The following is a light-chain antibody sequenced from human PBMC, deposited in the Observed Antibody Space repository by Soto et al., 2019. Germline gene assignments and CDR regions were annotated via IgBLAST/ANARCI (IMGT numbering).Light chain of an antibody. V-gene: IGKV1-39*01. CDR1: QSISSY. Sequence: DIQMTQSPSSLSASVGERVTITCRASQSISSYLNWYQQKPGKAPKLLIYAASSLQSGVPSRFSGSGSGTDFTPTISSLQPEDFATYYCQQSYSTLLITFGQGTRLEIK. CDR2: AAS. CDR3: QQSYSTLLIT. J-gene: IGKJ5*01.